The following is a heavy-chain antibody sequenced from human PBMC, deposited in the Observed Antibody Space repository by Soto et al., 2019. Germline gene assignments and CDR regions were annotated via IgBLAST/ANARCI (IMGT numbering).Heavy chain of an antibody. CDR1: GYTFTSYD. D-gene: IGHD3-9*01. V-gene: IGHV1-8*01. CDR2: MNPNSGNT. J-gene: IGHJ4*02. CDR3: AIGKYDILTGYPYFDY. Sequence: QVQLVQSGAEVKKPGASVKVSCKASGYTFTSYDINWVRQATGQGLEWMGWMNPNSGNTGYAQKFQGRVTMTRNTSISTAYMELSSLRSEDTAVYYCAIGKYDILTGYPYFDYWGQGTLVTVSS.